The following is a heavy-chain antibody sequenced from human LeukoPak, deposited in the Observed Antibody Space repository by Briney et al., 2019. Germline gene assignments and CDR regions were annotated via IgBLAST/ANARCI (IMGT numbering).Heavy chain of an antibody. D-gene: IGHD6-19*01. V-gene: IGHV4-61*02. CDR2: IYTSGST. CDR3: ARVGSSGWFDY. J-gene: IGHJ4*02. Sequence: SQTLSLTCTVSGGSISSSSYYWSWIRQPAGKGLEWIGRIYTSGSTNYNPSLKSRVTISVDTSKNQFSLKLSSVTAADTAVYYCARVGSSGWFDYWGQGTLVTVSS. CDR1: GGSISSSSYY.